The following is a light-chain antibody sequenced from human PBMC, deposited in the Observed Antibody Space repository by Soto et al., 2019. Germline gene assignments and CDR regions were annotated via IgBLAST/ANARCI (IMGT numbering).Light chain of an antibody. Sequence: TQSPTIMYVSPGERATLSCRASQSVSSNLAGYQQKPGQAPSLLIYGVYTRAPGIPARFSGSGSGTEFTLTISSLQSEDFAVYYCQQYHSWPPRTFGQGTKVDIK. CDR2: GVY. V-gene: IGKV3D-15*01. CDR3: QQYHSWPPRT. J-gene: IGKJ1*01. CDR1: QSVSSN.